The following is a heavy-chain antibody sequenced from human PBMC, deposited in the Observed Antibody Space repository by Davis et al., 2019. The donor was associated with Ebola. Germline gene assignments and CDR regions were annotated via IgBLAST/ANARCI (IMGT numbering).Heavy chain of an antibody. D-gene: IGHD2-15*01. CDR1: GYSFTSYW. V-gene: IGHV5-51*01. CDR3: ARPAGYCSGGSCYVGAFDI. CDR2: IYPGDSET. Sequence: PGGSLRLSCKGSGYSFTSYWIAWVRQMPGKGLECMGIIYPGDSETRYSPSFQGQVTISADKSITTAYLQWSSLKASDTAMYYCARPAGYCSGGSCYVGAFDIWGQGTMVTVSS. J-gene: IGHJ3*02.